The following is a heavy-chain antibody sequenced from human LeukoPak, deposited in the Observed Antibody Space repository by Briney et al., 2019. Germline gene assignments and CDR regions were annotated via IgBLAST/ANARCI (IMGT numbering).Heavy chain of an antibody. CDR3: ARRQGSGSYFPDWFDP. V-gene: IGHV3-21*01. CDR2: ISSSSSYI. Sequence: GGSLRLSCAASGFTFSSYSMNWVRQAPGKGLEWVSCISSSSSYIYYGDSVKGRFTISRDNAKNSLYLQMNSLRAEDTAVYYCARRQGSGSYFPDWFDPWGQGTLVTVSS. D-gene: IGHD3-10*01. J-gene: IGHJ5*02. CDR1: GFTFSSYS.